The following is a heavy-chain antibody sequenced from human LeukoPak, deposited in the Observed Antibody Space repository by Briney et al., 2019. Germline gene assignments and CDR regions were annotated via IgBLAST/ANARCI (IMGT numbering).Heavy chain of an antibody. CDR2: IKQDGSEK. V-gene: IGHV3-7*01. Sequence: GGSLRLSCAASGYTFSSYWMSWVRQAPGKGLEWVANIKQDGSEKYYVDSVKGRFTISRDNAKNSLYLQMNSLRAEDTAVYYCARATLPYYYYSSGYWIFDYWGQGTLVTVSS. D-gene: IGHD3-22*01. CDR3: ARATLPYYYYSSGYWIFDY. CDR1: GYTFSSYW. J-gene: IGHJ4*02.